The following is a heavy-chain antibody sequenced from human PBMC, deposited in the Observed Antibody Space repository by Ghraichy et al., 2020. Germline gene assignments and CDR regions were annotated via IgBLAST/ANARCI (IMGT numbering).Heavy chain of an antibody. CDR1: GLSISSHW. Sequence: GESLNISCAASGLSISSHWMSWGRQTPGKGLEWVAIINPDGSVQHYVGSVQGRFTISRDNAKNSLYLQMHSLRAEDTAVYYCARGLGYLLDVWGQGTTVTVSS. CDR2: INPDGSVQ. CDR3: ARGLGYLLDV. V-gene: IGHV3-7*01. D-gene: IGHD2-15*01. J-gene: IGHJ6*02.